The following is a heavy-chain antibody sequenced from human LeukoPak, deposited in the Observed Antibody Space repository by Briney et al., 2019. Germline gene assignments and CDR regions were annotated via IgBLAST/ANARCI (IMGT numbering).Heavy chain of an antibody. CDR3: ARLPSSHYDSSGTYYFDY. Sequence: ASVKVSCKASGYTFTGYYMHWVRQAPGQRLEWIGWINAGNGNTKYSQKLQGRVTMTTDTSTSTAYMELRSLRSDDTAVYYCARLPSSHYDSSGTYYFDYWGQGTLVTVSS. CDR1: GYTFTGYY. CDR2: INAGNGNT. J-gene: IGHJ4*02. V-gene: IGHV1/OR15-3*01. D-gene: IGHD3-22*01.